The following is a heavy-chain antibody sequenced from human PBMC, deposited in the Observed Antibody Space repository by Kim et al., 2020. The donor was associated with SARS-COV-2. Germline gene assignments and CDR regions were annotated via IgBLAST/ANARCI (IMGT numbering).Heavy chain of an antibody. Sequence: GGSLRLSCAASGFTFSTYAMHWVRQAPGKGLEWVAVTSSEGSNKNYADSVKGRFTISRDNSENTLYLQINSLRAEDMAVYYCAKGRAGLGFGELDYWGQGTPVTVSS. D-gene: IGHD3-10*01. V-gene: IGHV3-30*18. CDR1: GFTFSTYA. J-gene: IGHJ4*02. CDR2: TSSEGSNK. CDR3: AKGRAGLGFGELDY.